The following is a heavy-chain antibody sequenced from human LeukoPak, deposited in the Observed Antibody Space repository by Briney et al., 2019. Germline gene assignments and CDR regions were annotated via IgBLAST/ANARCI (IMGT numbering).Heavy chain of an antibody. CDR3: ARGSHDTIRGVLDI. J-gene: IGHJ3*02. CDR1: GGSISSDYW. Sequence: SETLSLTCAVSGGSISSDYWWSWVRQPPGKGLEYIGEIHYSGTTNYNPSLKSRVTISLDKSKNQFSLNLNSVTAADTAVFYRARGSHDTIRGVLDIWGQGTMVTVSS. D-gene: IGHD3-10*01. CDR2: IHYSGTT. V-gene: IGHV4-4*02.